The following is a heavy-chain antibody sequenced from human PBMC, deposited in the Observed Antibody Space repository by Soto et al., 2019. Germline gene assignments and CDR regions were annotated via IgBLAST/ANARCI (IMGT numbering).Heavy chain of an antibody. Sequence: SETLSLTCAVYGGSFSGYYWSWIRQPPGKGLEWIGEINHSGSTNYNPSLKSRVTISVDTSKNQFSLKLSSVTAADTAVYYCARTSIYYDSSGYYGYYYYGMDVWGQGTTVTVSS. V-gene: IGHV4-34*01. D-gene: IGHD3-22*01. CDR3: ARTSIYYDSSGYYGYYYYGMDV. J-gene: IGHJ6*02. CDR1: GGSFSGYY. CDR2: INHSGST.